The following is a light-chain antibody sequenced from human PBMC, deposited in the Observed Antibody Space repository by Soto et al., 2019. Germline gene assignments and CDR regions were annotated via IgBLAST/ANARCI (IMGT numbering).Light chain of an antibody. J-gene: IGKJ1*01. CDR1: QSIGRF. V-gene: IGKV1-39*01. CDR2: VAS. CDR3: QQSFSTPRT. Sequence: DIQMTQSPSSLSASVGDRVTITCRASQSIGRFLNWHQQKPGKAPNVLINVASTLRSGVPSRFSGSGSGTDFTLNISDLRTEDFGTYYCQQSFSTPRTFGKGTKVDI.